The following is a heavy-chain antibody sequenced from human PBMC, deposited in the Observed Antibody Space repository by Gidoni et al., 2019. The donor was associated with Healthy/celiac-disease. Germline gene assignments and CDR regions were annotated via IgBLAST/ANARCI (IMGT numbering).Heavy chain of an antibody. Sequence: QVQLQESGPGLVKPSQTLSLTCTVSGGSISSGGYYWSWIRQHPGKGLEWIGYIYYSGSTYYNPSLKSRVTISVDTSKNQFSLKLSSVTAADTAVYYCARGVYYDFLEWLLTPSYYFDYWGQGTLVTVSS. CDR3: ARGVYYDFLEWLLTPSYYFDY. J-gene: IGHJ4*02. D-gene: IGHD3-3*01. V-gene: IGHV4-31*03. CDR1: GGSISSGGYY. CDR2: IYYSGST.